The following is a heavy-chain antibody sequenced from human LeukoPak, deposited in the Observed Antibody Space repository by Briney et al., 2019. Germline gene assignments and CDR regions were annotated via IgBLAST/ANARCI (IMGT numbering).Heavy chain of an antibody. D-gene: IGHD6-13*01. Sequence: PSETLSLTCTVSGGSISSGDYYWSWIRQPPGKGLEWIGYIYYSGSTYYNPSLKSRVTISVDTSKNQFSLKLSSVTAADTAVYYCASKYSSSWYGRFDPWGQGTLVTVSS. CDR2: IYYSGST. V-gene: IGHV4-30-4*01. J-gene: IGHJ5*02. CDR3: ASKYSSSWYGRFDP. CDR1: GGSISSGDYY.